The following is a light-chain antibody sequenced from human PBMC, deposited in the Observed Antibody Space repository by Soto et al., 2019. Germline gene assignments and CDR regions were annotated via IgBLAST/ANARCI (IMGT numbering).Light chain of an antibody. J-gene: IGLJ3*02. CDR2: GNS. CDR1: SSNIGAGYD. Sequence: QSVLTQPPSVSGAPGQRVTISCTGSSSNIGAGYDVHWYQQLPGTAPKLLIYGNSNRPSGVPDRFSGSKSGTSASLAITGLTAEDGADYYCQSYASSLSGWVFGGGTKVTVL. V-gene: IGLV1-40*01. CDR3: QSYASSLSGWV.